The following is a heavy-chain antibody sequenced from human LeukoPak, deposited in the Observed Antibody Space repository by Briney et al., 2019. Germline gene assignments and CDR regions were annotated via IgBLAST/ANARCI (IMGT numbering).Heavy chain of an antibody. CDR2: ISYDGSNK. D-gene: IGHD3-3*01. CDR3: ARDWGEYDFWSGYYYYGMDV. CDR1: GFTFSSYA. J-gene: IGHJ6*02. Sequence: GGSLRLFCADSGFTFSSYAMHWVRQAPGRGLEGVVVISYDGSNKYYADSAKGRFTISRDNSKNTLYLQMNSLRAEDTAVYYCARDWGEYDFWSGYYYYGMDVWGQGTTVTVSS. V-gene: IGHV3-30-3*01.